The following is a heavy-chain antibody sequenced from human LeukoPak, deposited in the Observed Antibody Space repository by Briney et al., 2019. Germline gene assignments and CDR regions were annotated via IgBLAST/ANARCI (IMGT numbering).Heavy chain of an antibody. J-gene: IGHJ4*01. V-gene: IGHV3-21*03. CDR2: ISSSSSYI. CDR1: GFTFSSYS. Sequence: GGSLRLSCAASGFTFSSYSMNWVRQAPGRGLEWVSSISSSSSYIYYSDSVKGRFTISRDNAKNSLYLQMNSLRAEDAAVYYCARDPTPEGFDYWGQEPWSPSPQ. CDR3: ARDPTPEGFDY.